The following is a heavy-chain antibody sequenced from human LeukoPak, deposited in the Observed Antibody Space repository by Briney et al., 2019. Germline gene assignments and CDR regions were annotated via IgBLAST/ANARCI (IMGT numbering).Heavy chain of an antibody. CDR3: AREGDGDIDLDY. CDR2: INYDGSST. CDR1: GFTFSSYW. J-gene: IGHJ4*02. Sequence: PGRSLRLSCAASGFTFSSYWMHWVRQTPGKGLVWVSYINYDGSSTTYADSVKGRFTISRDNAKNTLYLQMNSLRADDTAVYYCAREGDGDIDLDYWGQGTLVTVSS. D-gene: IGHD5-24*01. V-gene: IGHV3-74*01.